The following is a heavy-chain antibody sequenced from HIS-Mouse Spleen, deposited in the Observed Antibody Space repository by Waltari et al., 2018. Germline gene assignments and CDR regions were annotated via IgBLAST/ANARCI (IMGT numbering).Heavy chain of an antibody. J-gene: IGHJ4*02. Sequence: WVRQAPGQGLEWMGWINPNSGGTNYAQKFQGRVTMTRDTSISTAYMELSRLRSDDTAVYYCARSPSGSSWYDYWGQGTLVTVSS. CDR3: ARSPSGSSWYDY. V-gene: IGHV1-2*02. D-gene: IGHD6-13*01. CDR2: INPNSGGT.